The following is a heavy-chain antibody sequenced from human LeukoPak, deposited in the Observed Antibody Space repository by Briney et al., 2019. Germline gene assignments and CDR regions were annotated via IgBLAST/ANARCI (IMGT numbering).Heavy chain of an antibody. CDR3: ARGIGILKY. J-gene: IGHJ4*02. Sequence: PSETLSLTCAVYGGSFSGYYWSRIRQPPGKGLEWIGEINHSGSTNYNPSIKSRVTISVDTSKNQFSLKLSAVTAADTAGYCCARGIGILKYWGQGTLVTVSS. D-gene: IGHD1-14*01. V-gene: IGHV4-34*01. CDR1: GGSFSGYY. CDR2: INHSGST.